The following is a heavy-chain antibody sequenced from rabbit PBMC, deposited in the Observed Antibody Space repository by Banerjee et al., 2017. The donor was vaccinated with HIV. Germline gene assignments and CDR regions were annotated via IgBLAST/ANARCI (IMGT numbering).Heavy chain of an antibody. V-gene: IGHV1S45*01. D-gene: IGHD1-1*01. CDR2: IDTSDGDT. J-gene: IGHJ2*01. Sequence: QEQLVESGGGLVKPGGTLTLTCTVSGFSFSNNWICWVRQAPGKGLEWIACIDTSDGDTDYANWPKGRFTISKTSSTTVTLQMTSLTAADTATYFCARNYVNAFDPWGPGTLVTVS. CDR1: GFSFSNNW. CDR3: ARNYVNAFDP.